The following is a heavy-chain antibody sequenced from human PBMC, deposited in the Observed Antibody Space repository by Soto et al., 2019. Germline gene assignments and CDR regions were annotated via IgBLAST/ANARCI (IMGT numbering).Heavy chain of an antibody. D-gene: IGHD3-3*01. CDR3: ARAWARITRFGVVTRRGNWFDP. CDR2: INHSGST. Sequence: QVQLQQWGAGLLKPSETLSLTCAVYGGSFSGYYWSWIRQPPGKGLEWIGEINHSGSTNYNPSLKSRFTISVDTSKSRFSLRLSSVTAAGTAVYYCARAWARITRFGVVTRRGNWFDPWGQGTLVTVSS. V-gene: IGHV4-34*01. CDR1: GGSFSGYY. J-gene: IGHJ5*02.